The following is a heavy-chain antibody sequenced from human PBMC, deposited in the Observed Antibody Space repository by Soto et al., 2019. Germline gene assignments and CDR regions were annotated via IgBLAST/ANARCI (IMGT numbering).Heavy chain of an antibody. V-gene: IGHV3-33*03. J-gene: IGHJ4*02. CDR2: IWYDGSNK. CDR3: ASSIN. Sequence: PGGSWNPSFPRPGFPFGGFGMHWVRQAPGKGLDWVGVIWYDGSNKDYAESVKGRFTISRDNSKNMLYLQMNSLRVDDTAVYYCASSINWGQGTLVTVSS. CDR1: GFPFGGFG.